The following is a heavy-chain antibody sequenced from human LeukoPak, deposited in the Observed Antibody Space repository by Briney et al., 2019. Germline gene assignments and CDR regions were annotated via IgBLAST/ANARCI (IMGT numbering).Heavy chain of an antibody. CDR3: ASGYSGYDDAFDI. Sequence: SQTLSLTCTVPGGSISSGSYYWSWIRQPAGKGLEWIGRIYTSGSTNYNPSLKSRVTISVETSKNQFSLKLSSVTAADTAVYYCASGYSGYDDAFDIWGQGTMVTVSS. CDR2: IYTSGST. V-gene: IGHV4-61*02. D-gene: IGHD5-12*01. J-gene: IGHJ3*02. CDR1: GGSISSGSYY.